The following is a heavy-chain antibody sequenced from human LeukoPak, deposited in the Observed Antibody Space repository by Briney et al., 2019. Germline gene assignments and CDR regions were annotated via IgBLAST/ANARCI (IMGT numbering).Heavy chain of an antibody. CDR2: IYTGGST. Sequence: SETLSLTCTVSRGSISSGTYFWTWIRQPAGKGLEWIGRIYTGGSTSYNPSLKSRVTISVDTSKNQFSLKMSSVTAADTAVYYCAREVYCSSTASCKTLDYWGQGTLVTLSS. D-gene: IGHD2-2*01. CDR3: AREVYCSSTASCKTLDY. CDR1: RGSISSGTYF. V-gene: IGHV4-61*02. J-gene: IGHJ4*02.